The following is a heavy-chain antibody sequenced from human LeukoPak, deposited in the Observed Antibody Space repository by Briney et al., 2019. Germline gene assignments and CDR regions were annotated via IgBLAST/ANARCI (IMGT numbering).Heavy chain of an antibody. J-gene: IGHJ4*02. CDR2: IIPIFGTA. CDR3: ARDIKLGYFDY. CDR1: GGTFSSYA. Sequence: SVKVSCKASGGTFSSYAISWVRQAPGQGLEWMGEIIPIFGTANYAQKFQGRVTITADESTGTAYMELSSLRSEDTAVYYCARDIKLGYFDYWGRGTLVTVSS. D-gene: IGHD7-27*01. V-gene: IGHV1-69*01.